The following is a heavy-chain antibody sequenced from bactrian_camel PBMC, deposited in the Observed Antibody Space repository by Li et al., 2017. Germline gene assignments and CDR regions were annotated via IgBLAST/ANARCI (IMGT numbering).Heavy chain of an antibody. V-gene: IGHV3S53*01. CDR1: GDSVHTRC. D-gene: IGHD4*01. CDR3: TAAYDDEYDIQPSFGY. CDR2: IAPGSSMT. Sequence: HVQLVESGGGSVQAGGSLRLSCDFSGDSVHTRCMAWFRQFPGSQRQGIAAIAPGSSMTYYSDRVKGRFTISRDNDGNTVYLQMNSLKSEDTAHYYCTAAYDDEYDIQPSFGYWGQGTQVTVS. J-gene: IGHJ6*01.